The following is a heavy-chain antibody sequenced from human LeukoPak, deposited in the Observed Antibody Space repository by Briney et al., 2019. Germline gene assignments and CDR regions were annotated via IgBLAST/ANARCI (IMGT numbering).Heavy chain of an antibody. CDR3: ARARDSSGFGLYFFDF. Sequence: GGSLRLSCAASGFTFDDYGMSWVRQAPGKGLEWVSGINWNGGSTGYADSVKGRFTISRDNAKNSLYLQMNSLRAEDTALYYCARARDSSGFGLYFFDFWGQGTVVTVSS. D-gene: IGHD3-22*01. CDR1: GFTFDDYG. J-gene: IGHJ4*02. CDR2: INWNGGST. V-gene: IGHV3-20*04.